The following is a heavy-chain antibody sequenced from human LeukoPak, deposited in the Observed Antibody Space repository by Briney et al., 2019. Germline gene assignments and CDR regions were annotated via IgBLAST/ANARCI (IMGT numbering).Heavy chain of an antibody. CDR3: ARDLNWGYLGSGRAFDI. CDR2: NYYSEST. D-gene: IGHD3-10*01. J-gene: IGHJ3*02. CDR1: GGSISSGDYY. Sequence: ASETLSLTCTVSGGSISSGDYYWSWIRQPPGKGLEWIGYNYYSESTYYNPSLKSRVTISVDTSKNQFSLKLSSVTAADTAVYYCARDLNWGYLGSGRAFDIWGQGTMVTVSS. V-gene: IGHV4-30-4*01.